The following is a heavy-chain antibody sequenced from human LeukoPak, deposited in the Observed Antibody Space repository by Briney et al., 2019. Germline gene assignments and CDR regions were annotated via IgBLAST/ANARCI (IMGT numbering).Heavy chain of an antibody. V-gene: IGHV3-23*01. J-gene: IGHJ4*02. CDR1: GFMFSNFA. CDR3: ARTDRTNNGPRE. D-gene: IGHD1/OR15-1a*01. Sequence: GGSLRLSCAASGFMFSNFAMSWARQAPGKGLEWVSAISGSGGSTYYADSVKGRFTISRDNANNSLYLQMNSLRAEDTAIYYCARTDRTNNGPREWGQGTLVTVSS. CDR2: ISGSGGST.